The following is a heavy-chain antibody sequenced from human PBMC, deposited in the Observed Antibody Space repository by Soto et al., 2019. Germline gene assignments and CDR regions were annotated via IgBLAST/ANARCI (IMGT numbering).Heavy chain of an antibody. Sequence: GGSLRLSCAASGFTFSSHWMHWVRQAPGKGLVWVSRINSDGSSTSYADSVKGRFTISRDNAKNTLYLQMNSLRAEDTAVYYCARVALSYSCGWPYGYWGRGTLVTVSS. V-gene: IGHV3-74*01. D-gene: IGHD6-19*01. CDR2: INSDGSST. J-gene: IGHJ4*01. CDR1: GFTFSSHW. CDR3: ARVALSYSCGWPYGY.